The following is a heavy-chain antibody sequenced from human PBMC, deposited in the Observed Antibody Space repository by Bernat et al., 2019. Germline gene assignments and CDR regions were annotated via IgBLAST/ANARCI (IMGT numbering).Heavy chain of an antibody. D-gene: IGHD6-13*01. CDR3: ARGIDPYSSSWLAIWYFDL. V-gene: IGHV4-34*01. J-gene: IGHJ2*01. Sequence: QVQLQQWGAGLLKPSETLSLTFAVYGGSFSGYYWSWIRQPPGKGLEWIGESNHSGSTNYNPSLKSRVTISVAPSTNQFSLKLSSVTAAAPAVYYGARGIDPYSSSWLAIWYFDLWGRGTLVTVSS. CDR2: SNHSGST. CDR1: GGSFSGYY.